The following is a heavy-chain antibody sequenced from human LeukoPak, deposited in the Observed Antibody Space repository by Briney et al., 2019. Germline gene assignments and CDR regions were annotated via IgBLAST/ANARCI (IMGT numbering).Heavy chain of an antibody. CDR1: GGSISSGSYY. J-gene: IGHJ6*03. CDR3: AREAFNTIFGTYYYYMDV. CDR2: IYTSGST. Sequence: PSETLSLTCTVSGGSISSGSYYWSWIRQPAGKGLEWIGRIYTSGSTNYNPSLKSRVTISVDTSKNQFSLKLSSVTAADAAVHYCAREAFNTIFGTYYYYMDVWGKGTTVTVSS. D-gene: IGHD3-3*01. V-gene: IGHV4-61*02.